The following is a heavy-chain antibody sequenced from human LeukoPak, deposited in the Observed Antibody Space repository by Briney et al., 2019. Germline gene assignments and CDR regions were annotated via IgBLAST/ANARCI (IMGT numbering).Heavy chain of an antibody. Sequence: PRGSPRDSYADSGFSSSRSTMSAVRQAPGKGLEWVSSISISSSYIYYADSVKGRFTISRDNAKNSLYLQMNSLRAEDTAVYFCARRDYCCRDCYSGLILYWRRGTLVTVSS. D-gene: IGHD2-21*02. CDR1: GFSSSRST. V-gene: IGHV3-21*01. J-gene: IGHJ4*02. CDR2: ISISSSYI. CDR3: ARRDYCCRDCYSGLILY.